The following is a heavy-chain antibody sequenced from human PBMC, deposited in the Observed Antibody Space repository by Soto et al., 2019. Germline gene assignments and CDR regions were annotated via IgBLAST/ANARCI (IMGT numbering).Heavy chain of an antibody. CDR3: ARVERGTATTVVDAFDI. CDR1: GGSISISNFY. J-gene: IGHJ3*02. D-gene: IGHD1-1*01. CDR2: LYSARIA. Sequence: SETLSLTCSVSGGSISISNFYWGWVRQSPGKGLEWIGSLYSARIAYYNPSLKSRVSISGDTSQNQFSLKLGSVTAADTALYYCARVERGTATTVVDAFDIWGPGTMVTVSS. V-gene: IGHV4-39*01.